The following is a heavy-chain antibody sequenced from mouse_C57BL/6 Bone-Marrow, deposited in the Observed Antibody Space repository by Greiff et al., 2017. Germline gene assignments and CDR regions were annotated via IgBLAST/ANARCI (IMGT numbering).Heavy chain of an antibody. CDR1: GFTIKNTY. Sequence: EVQLVESVAELVRPGASVKLSCTASGFTIKNTYMHWVKQRPGQGLEWIGRIDPANGYTKYTPKFQGKATITADTSSNTAYLQLSSLTSEDTAIDYCAGGSNYLAWCAYWGQGTLVTVSA. D-gene: IGHD2-5*01. J-gene: IGHJ3*01. CDR3: AGGSNYLAWCAY. CDR2: IDPANGYT. V-gene: IGHV14-3*01.